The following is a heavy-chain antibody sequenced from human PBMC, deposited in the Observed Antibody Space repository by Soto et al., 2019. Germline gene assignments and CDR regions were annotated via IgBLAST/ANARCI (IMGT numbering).Heavy chain of an antibody. CDR2: ISGSGPST. D-gene: IGHD6-13*01. CDR1: GFTFSIYA. J-gene: IGHJ4*02. Sequence: GGSLRLSCAASGFTFSIYAMSWVRQAPGKGLEWVSAISGSGPSTYYAHSVKGRFTISRDNSKNTMYLQMNSLRAEDTAVYYCAKDPGSSLSLDLDYWGQGTLVTVSS. V-gene: IGHV3-23*01. CDR3: AKDPGSSLSLDLDY.